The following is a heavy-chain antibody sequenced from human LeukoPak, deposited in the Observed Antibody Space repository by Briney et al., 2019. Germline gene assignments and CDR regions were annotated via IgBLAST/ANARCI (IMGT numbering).Heavy chain of an antibody. D-gene: IGHD4-17*01. CDR2: INHSGYT. CDR3: TRMTTGHDY. J-gene: IGHJ4*02. Sequence: LRHSCVASGFTFRSYEMNWVRQTPGKGLEWIGEINHSGYTNDSPSLKSRVTLSIDTSRKQFSLNVRSVTAADTGIYYCTRMTTGHDYWGQDPRLTVSS. CDR1: GFTFRSYE. V-gene: IGHV4-34*01.